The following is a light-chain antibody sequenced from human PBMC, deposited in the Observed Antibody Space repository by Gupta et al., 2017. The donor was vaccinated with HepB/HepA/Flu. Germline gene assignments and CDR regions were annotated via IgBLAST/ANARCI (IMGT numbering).Light chain of an antibody. V-gene: IGLV6-57*03. CDR3: QSDDASNHHV. CDR1: SGSISRNY. CDR2: EDN. Sequence: FLLTQPLPASASPSQPVTISCTRSSGSISRNYVQWYQQRPGSAPTTVIYEDNKRHSGGPDRVSGSIDRSSNAASLTISGRQKEDEADYYCQSDDASNHHVFGTGTKVTV. J-gene: IGLJ1*01.